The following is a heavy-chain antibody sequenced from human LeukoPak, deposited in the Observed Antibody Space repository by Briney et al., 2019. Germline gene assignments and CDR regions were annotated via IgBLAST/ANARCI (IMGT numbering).Heavy chain of an antibody. CDR3: AREIADPHFDY. CDR2: INTNTEDP. J-gene: IGHJ4*02. V-gene: IGHV7-4-1*02. CDR1: GYTFTSYA. Sequence: ASVKVSCKASGYTFTSYAMNWVRQAPGQGLEWMGWINTNTEDPMYAQGFTRRFVFSLDTSVSTAYLQISSLKAEDTAVYYCAREIADPHFDYWGQGTLVTVSS. D-gene: IGHD3-22*01.